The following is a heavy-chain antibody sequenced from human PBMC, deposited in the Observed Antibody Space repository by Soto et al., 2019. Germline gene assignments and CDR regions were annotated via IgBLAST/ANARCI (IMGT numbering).Heavy chain of an antibody. CDR3: ARGLDCSGGSCYSSAFDI. V-gene: IGHV1-3*01. CDR1: GYTFTSYA. Sequence: ASVKVSCKASGYTFTSYAMHWVRQAPGQRLEWMGWINAGNGNTKYSQKFQGRVTITRDTSASTAYMELSSLRSEDTAVYYCARGLDCSGGSCYSSAFDIWGQGTMVTVSS. CDR2: INAGNGNT. J-gene: IGHJ3*02. D-gene: IGHD2-15*01.